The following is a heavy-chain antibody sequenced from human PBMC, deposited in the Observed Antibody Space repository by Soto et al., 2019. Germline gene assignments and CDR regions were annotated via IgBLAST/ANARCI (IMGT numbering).Heavy chain of an antibody. J-gene: IGHJ4*02. D-gene: IGHD6-13*01. CDR1: GGSFSGYY. Sequence: QVQLQQWGAGLLKPSETLSLTCAVYGGSFSGYYWSWIRQPPGKGLEWIGEINHSGSTNYNPSLKSRVTISVDTSKNQFSLKLSSVTAADTAVYYCARGRSSSWYYFDYWGQGTLVTVSS. CDR3: ARGRSSSWYYFDY. CDR2: INHSGST. V-gene: IGHV4-34*01.